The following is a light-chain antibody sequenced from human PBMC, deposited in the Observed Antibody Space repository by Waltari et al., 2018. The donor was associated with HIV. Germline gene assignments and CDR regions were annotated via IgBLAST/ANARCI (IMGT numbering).Light chain of an antibody. CDR1: SSNIGRNY. CDR2: RNN. CDR3: AAWNDSLSGYV. Sequence: QSVLTQPPSASGTPGQRVTISCSGSSSNIGRNYVYWHQQLPGTAPKLLIYRNNQRPSGVPDRFSGSKSGTSASLATNGLRSEDEADYYCAAWNDSLSGYVFGTGTKVTV. V-gene: IGLV1-47*01. J-gene: IGLJ1*01.